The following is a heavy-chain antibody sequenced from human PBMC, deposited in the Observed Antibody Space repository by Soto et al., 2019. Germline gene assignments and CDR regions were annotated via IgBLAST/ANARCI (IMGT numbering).Heavy chain of an antibody. Sequence: PSETLSLTCTVSGASISGFHWSWIRKSAGKGLEWIGRIYATGTTDYNPSLKSRVMMSVDTSKKQFSLKLRPVTAADTAVYYCVRDGTKTLRDWFDPWGQGISVTVSS. CDR2: IYATGTT. CDR3: VRDGTKTLRDWFDP. CDR1: GASISGFH. V-gene: IGHV4-4*07. D-gene: IGHD1-1*01. J-gene: IGHJ5*02.